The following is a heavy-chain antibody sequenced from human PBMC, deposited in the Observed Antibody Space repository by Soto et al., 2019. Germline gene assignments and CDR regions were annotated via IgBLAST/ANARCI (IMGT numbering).Heavy chain of an antibody. CDR1: GGSFSGYY. Sequence: PSETLSLTCAVYGGSFSGYYWSWIRQPPGKGLEWIGEINHSGSTNYNPSLKSRVTISVDTSKNQFSLRLSSVTAADTAVYYCARGVTYSSSWYLLWAQGTLVTVSS. CDR3: ARGVTYSSSWYLL. D-gene: IGHD6-13*01. J-gene: IGHJ4*02. CDR2: INHSGST. V-gene: IGHV4-34*01.